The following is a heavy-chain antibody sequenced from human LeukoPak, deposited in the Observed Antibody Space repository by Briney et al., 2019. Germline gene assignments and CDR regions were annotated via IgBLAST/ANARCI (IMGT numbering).Heavy chain of an antibody. CDR3: AKDSLLMTTPRVFDP. V-gene: IGHV3-23*01. CDR2: ISGSGGST. CDR1: GFTFSSYA. Sequence: GGSLRLSCAASGFTFSSYAMSWVRQAPGKGLEWVSAISGSGGSTYYADSVKGRFTISRDNSKNTLYLQMNSLRAEDTAVYYCAKDSLLMTTPRVFDPWGQGTLVTVSS. D-gene: IGHD4-11*01. J-gene: IGHJ5*02.